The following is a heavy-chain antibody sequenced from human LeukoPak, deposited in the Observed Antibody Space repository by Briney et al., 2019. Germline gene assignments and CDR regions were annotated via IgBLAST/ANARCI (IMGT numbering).Heavy chain of an antibody. J-gene: IGHJ4*02. D-gene: IGHD3-9*01. CDR2: IYYSGSN. CDR3: ARYDILTGHIDY. CDR1: GVSISSYY. V-gene: IGHV4-59*08. Sequence: SETLSLTCTVSGVSISSYYWSWIRQPPGKGLEWIGYIYYSGSNNYNPSLKSRVTISVDTSKNQFSLKLSSVTAADPAVYYCARYDILTGHIDYWGQGTLVTVSS.